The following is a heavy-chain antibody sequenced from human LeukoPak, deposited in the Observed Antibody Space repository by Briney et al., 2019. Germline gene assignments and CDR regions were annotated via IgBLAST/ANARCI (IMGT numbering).Heavy chain of an antibody. J-gene: IGHJ3*02. V-gene: IGHV4-31*03. D-gene: IGHD2-2*01. Sequence: SETLSLTCTVSGGSISSGGYYWSWIRQHPGKGLEWIGYIYYSGSTYYNPSLKSRVTISVDTSKNQFSLKLSSVTAADTAVYYCARGCSSTSCCNSQDAFDIWGQGTMVTVSS. CDR1: GGSISSGGYY. CDR3: ARGCSSTSCCNSQDAFDI. CDR2: IYYSGST.